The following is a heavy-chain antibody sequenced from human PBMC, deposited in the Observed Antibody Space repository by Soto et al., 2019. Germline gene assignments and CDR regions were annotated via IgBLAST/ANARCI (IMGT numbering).Heavy chain of an antibody. CDR2: MNPNSGNT. V-gene: IGHV1-8*01. J-gene: IGHJ6*03. CDR3: ARGGRGKLTRGAAPYYYYYYYMDV. CDR1: GYTFTSYD. D-gene: IGHD1-26*01. Sequence: QVQLVQSGAEVKKPGASVKVSCKASGYTFTSYDINWVRQATGQGLEWMGWMNPNSGNTGYAQKLQGRVTMTRNTSISTAYMELSSLRSEDTAVYYCARGGRGKLTRGAAPYYYYYYYMDVWGKGTTVTVSS.